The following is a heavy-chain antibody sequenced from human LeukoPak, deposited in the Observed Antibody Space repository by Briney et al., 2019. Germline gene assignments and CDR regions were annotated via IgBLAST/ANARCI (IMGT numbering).Heavy chain of an antibody. J-gene: IGHJ3*02. CDR2: ISVSGGST. Sequence: GGSLRLSCAASGFTFSSYAMSWVRQAPGKGLEWVSAISVSGGSTYYADSVKGRFTISRDNSKNTLYLQMNSLRAEDTAVYFCAKRRDGYNSGAFDIWGQGTMVTVSS. V-gene: IGHV3-23*01. D-gene: IGHD5-24*01. CDR3: AKRRDGYNSGAFDI. CDR1: GFTFSSYA.